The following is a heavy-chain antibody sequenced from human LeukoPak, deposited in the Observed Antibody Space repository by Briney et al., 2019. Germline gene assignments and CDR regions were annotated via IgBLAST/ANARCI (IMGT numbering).Heavy chain of an antibody. CDR3: ARDLVGTY. D-gene: IGHD1-26*01. CDR2: IYDSGRT. V-gene: IGHV4-59*01. Sequence: PSETLSLTCTVSGGSMSTYFWSWIRQPPGKGLEWIGYIYDSGRTNYSPSLKSRVTISVDTSKNQFSLKLSSVTAADTAVYYCARDLVGTYWGQGTLVTVSS. CDR1: GGSMSTYF. J-gene: IGHJ4*02.